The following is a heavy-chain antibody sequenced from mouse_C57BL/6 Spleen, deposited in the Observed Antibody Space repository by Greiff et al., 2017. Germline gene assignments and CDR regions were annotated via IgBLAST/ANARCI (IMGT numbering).Heavy chain of an antibody. V-gene: IGHV2-9-1*01. Sequence: QVQLQQSGPGLVAPSQSLSITCTASGFSLTSYAISWVRQPPGKGLEWLGVIWTGGGTNYNSALKSRLSISKDNSKSQVFLKMNSLQTDDTARYYCARFCYDYDGALDYWGQGTTLTVSS. D-gene: IGHD2-4*01. CDR1: GFSLTSYA. J-gene: IGHJ2*01. CDR3: ARFCYDYDGALDY. CDR2: IWTGGGT.